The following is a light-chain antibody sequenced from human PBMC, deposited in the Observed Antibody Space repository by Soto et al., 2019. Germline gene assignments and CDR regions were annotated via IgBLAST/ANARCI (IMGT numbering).Light chain of an antibody. CDR1: SSDVGGYSH. J-gene: IGLJ2*01. Sequence: QSALTQPASVSGSPGQSITISCTGTSSDVGGYSHVSWYQQHPGEAPKLMIYDVSSRPSGVSNRFSGSKAADTASLTISGLEAEDEDDYYCSSFATTDTPMVFGGGTKLTVL. V-gene: IGLV2-14*03. CDR3: SSFATTDTPMV. CDR2: DVS.